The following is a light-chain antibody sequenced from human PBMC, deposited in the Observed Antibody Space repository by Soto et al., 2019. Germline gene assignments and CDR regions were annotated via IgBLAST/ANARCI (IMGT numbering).Light chain of an antibody. CDR2: QDN. CDR1: KLGDKY. V-gene: IGLV3-1*01. Sequence: SSELTQPPSVSVSPGQTASITCSGDKLGDKYACWYQQKPGQSPVLVIYQDNKRPSGIPERFSGSNSGNTATLTISGTQAMDEADYYCQAWDSSTALVFGGGTKLTVL. CDR3: QAWDSSTALV. J-gene: IGLJ2*01.